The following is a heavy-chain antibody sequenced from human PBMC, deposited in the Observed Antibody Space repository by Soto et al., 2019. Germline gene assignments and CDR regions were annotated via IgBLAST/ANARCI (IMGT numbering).Heavy chain of an antibody. CDR3: ARAWVVVTAPDY. J-gene: IGHJ4*02. V-gene: IGHV1-3*01. CDR2: INAGNGNT. Sequence: ASVKVSCKASGYTFTSYAMHWVRQAPGQRLEWMGWINAGNGNTKYSQKFQGRVTITRDTSASTAYMELSSLRSEDTAVYYCARAWVVVTAPDYWGQGTLVTISS. D-gene: IGHD2-21*02. CDR1: GYTFTSYA.